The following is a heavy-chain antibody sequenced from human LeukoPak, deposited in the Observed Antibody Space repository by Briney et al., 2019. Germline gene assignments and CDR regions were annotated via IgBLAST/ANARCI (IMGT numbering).Heavy chain of an antibody. CDR3: AKDGTSYYYIYY. D-gene: IGHD2/OR15-2a*01. J-gene: IGHJ4*02. Sequence: GGSLRLSCAASGFTFSDYAMSWVRQAPGKGLEWLSVISGGSSGSSYYADSVTGRFTVSRDNSKNTVDLQMNNLRVDDTAVYYCAKDGTSYYYIYYWGQGTLVTVSS. V-gene: IGHV3-23*01. CDR2: ISGGSSGSS. CDR1: GFTFSDYA.